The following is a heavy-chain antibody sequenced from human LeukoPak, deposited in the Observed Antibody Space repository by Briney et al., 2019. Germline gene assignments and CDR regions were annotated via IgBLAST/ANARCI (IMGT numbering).Heavy chain of an antibody. V-gene: IGHV4-38-2*02. J-gene: IGHJ4*02. Sequence: SETLSLTYTVSGYSISSDYYWGWIRQPPGKGLEWIGSIFHTGSTYYNASLKSRVTISVDTSKNQFSLKLSSVTAADTAVYYCARESARYFDYWGQGTLVTVSS. CDR2: IFHTGST. CDR3: ARESARYFDY. D-gene: IGHD6-6*01. CDR1: GYSISSDYY.